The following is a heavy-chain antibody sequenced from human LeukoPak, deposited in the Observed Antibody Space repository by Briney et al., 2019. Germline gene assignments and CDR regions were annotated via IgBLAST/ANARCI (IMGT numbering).Heavy chain of an antibody. V-gene: IGHV1-2*06. J-gene: IGHJ4*02. CDR3: ARDPSRSGVIDY. CDR2: INPNSGGT. Sequence: ASVKVSCKASGYTFTGYYMHWVRQAPGQGLEWMGRINPNSGGTNYAQKFQGRVTMTRDTSISTAYMELSRLRSDDTAVYYCARDPSRSGVIDYWGQGTLVTVSS. D-gene: IGHD3-10*01. CDR1: GYTFTGYY.